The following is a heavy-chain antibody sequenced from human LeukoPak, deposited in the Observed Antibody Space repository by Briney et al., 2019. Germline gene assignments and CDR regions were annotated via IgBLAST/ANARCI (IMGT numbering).Heavy chain of an antibody. D-gene: IGHD1-14*01. V-gene: IGHV3-23*01. J-gene: IGHJ5*02. Sequence: PGGSLRLSCAASGFTFSSYAMSWFRQAPGKGREWVSAISGSGGSTYYADSVKGRFTISRDNSKNTLYLQMNSLRAEDTAVYYCATNIHGTQFDPWGQGTLVTVSS. CDR2: ISGSGGST. CDR1: GFTFSSYA. CDR3: ATNIHGTQFDP.